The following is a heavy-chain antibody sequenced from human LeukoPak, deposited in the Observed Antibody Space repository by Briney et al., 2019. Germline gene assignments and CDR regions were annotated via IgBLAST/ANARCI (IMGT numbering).Heavy chain of an antibody. CDR3: ARDHHGGNSGGYYFDYMDV. D-gene: IGHD4-23*01. J-gene: IGHJ6*03. CDR1: GYTFTSYG. CDR2: ISAYNGNT. V-gene: IGHV1-18*01. Sequence: ASVKVSCKASGYTFTSYGISWVRQAPGQGLEWMGWISAYNGNTSYTQNLQDRVSMTADTSTSTAYMELRSLRSDDTALYYCARDHHGGNSGGYYFDYMDVWGKGTPVTVSS.